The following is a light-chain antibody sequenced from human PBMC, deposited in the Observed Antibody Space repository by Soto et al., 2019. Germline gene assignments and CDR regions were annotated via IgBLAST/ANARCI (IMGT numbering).Light chain of an antibody. CDR3: CSYAGSSPYV. CDR2: EAT. CDR1: SSDVGGYNL. J-gene: IGLJ1*01. Sequence: QSALTQPASVSGSPGQSIIISCTGISSDVGGYNLVSWYQLHPGKAPKLIIYEATRRPSGVSDRFSGSKSGNTASLTMSGLPAEDEAEYYCCSYAGSSPYVFGTGTKLTV. V-gene: IGLV2-23*01.